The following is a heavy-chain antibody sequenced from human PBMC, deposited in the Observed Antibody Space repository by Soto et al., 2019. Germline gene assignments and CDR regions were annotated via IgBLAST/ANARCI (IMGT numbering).Heavy chain of an antibody. J-gene: IGHJ6*02. CDR2: MDPNSGST. CDR3: ARERKFDFWRKGLDV. V-gene: IGHV1-8*01. D-gene: IGHD3-3*01. Sequence: ASVEVSCKASGYTFTTYYINWVLQAPGQGLEWLGWMDPNSGSTGYAQNFQGRITMTRNIPRNTAHMELSSLQSEDTAVYYCARERKFDFWRKGLDVWGQGTTVT. CDR1: GYTFTTYY.